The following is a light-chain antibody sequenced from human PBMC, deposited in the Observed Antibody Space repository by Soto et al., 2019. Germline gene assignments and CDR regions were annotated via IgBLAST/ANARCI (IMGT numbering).Light chain of an antibody. CDR3: HQFGGSPPIT. J-gene: IGKJ3*01. Sequence: EIVLTQSPGTLSLSPGERATLSCRASQSVSSSYLAWYQQTPGQAARLLIYGASSRATGIPDRFSGSGCGTDVALTISRLDPEDFAVYYCHQFGGSPPITFGPGTKVDIK. V-gene: IGKV3-20*01. CDR1: QSVSSSY. CDR2: GAS.